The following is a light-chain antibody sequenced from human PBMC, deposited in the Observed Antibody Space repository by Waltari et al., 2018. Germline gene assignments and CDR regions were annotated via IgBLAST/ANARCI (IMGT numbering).Light chain of an antibody. CDR2: DVN. Sequence: QPALTQTAAVSGSPGTSITISCSGTISDIGKYNLVSWYQQHPGKAPTLIIYDVNKRPSGVSNRFSGSKSGNTAFLTISGLQTADEADYYCCSYAGSAISVFGGGTKLTVL. V-gene: IGLV2-23*02. J-gene: IGLJ3*02. CDR1: ISDIGKYNL. CDR3: CSYAGSAISV.